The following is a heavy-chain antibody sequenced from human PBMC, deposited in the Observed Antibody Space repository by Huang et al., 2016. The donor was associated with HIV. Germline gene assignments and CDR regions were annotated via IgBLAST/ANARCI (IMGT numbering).Heavy chain of an antibody. Sequence: QVQLVQSGAEVRKPGASVRISCKASGYTFTSYYMHWVRQAPGQGLEWMGIMNPSGGSTTYPQKFQGRVTMTRETSTRTVYMELSSLRSEDTAVYYCARDLRRLGYSNLFYYWGQGTLVTVSS. CDR2: MNPSGGST. J-gene: IGHJ4*02. V-gene: IGHV1-46*01. D-gene: IGHD4-4*01. CDR3: ARDLRRLGYSNLFYY. CDR1: GYTFTSYY.